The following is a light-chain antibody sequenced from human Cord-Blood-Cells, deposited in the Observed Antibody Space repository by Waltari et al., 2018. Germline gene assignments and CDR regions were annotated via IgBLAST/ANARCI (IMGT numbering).Light chain of an antibody. J-gene: IGKJ3*01. Sequence: EIVLTQPPGTLPLSPGQRATLSCRASQSVSSSYLAWYQQKPGQAPRLLIYGASSRATGIPDRFSGSGSGTDFTLTISRLEPEDFAVYYCQQYGSSRFTFGPGTKVDIK. V-gene: IGKV3-20*01. CDR1: QSVSSSY. CDR3: QQYGSSRFT. CDR2: GAS.